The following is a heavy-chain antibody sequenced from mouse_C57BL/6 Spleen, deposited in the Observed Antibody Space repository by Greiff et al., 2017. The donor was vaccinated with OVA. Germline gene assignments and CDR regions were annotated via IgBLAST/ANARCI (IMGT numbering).Heavy chain of an antibody. D-gene: IGHD2-4*01. V-gene: IGHV1-18*01. J-gene: IGHJ2*01. CDR2: INPNNGGT. Sequence: VQLKQSGPELVKPGASVKIPCKASGYTFTDYNMDWVKQSHGKSLEWIGDINPNNGGTIYNQKFKGKATLTVDKSSSTAYMELRSLTSEDTAVYYCARKGLRQGNYFDCWGQGTTLTVSS. CDR3: ARKGLRQGNYFDC. CDR1: GYTFTDYN.